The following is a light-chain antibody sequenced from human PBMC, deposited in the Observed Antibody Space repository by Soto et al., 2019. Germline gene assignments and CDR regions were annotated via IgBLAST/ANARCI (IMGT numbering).Light chain of an antibody. V-gene: IGKV3-11*01. CDR1: QSVRSY. CDR3: QQRSSWPPWT. CDR2: DAS. Sequence: EIVLTQSPATLSLSPGERATLSCRASQSVRSYLAWYQQKPGQAPRLLIYDASNRATGIPARFSGSGSGTVFTLTISSLEPEDFAVYYCQQRSSWPPWTFGQGTKVEIK. J-gene: IGKJ1*01.